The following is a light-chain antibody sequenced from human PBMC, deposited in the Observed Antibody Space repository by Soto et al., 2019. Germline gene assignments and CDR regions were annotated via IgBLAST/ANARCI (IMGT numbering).Light chain of an antibody. Sequence: QSVLTQPPSVSAAPGQKVTISCSGSSSNIGNSYVSWYQQLPGTAPKLLIYDNNKRPSGIPDRSSGSKSGTSATLGITGLQTGDAADYYCGTWDSSLSAGVFGGGTKLTVL. CDR1: SSNIGNSY. J-gene: IGLJ3*02. V-gene: IGLV1-51*01. CDR2: DNN. CDR3: GTWDSSLSAGV.